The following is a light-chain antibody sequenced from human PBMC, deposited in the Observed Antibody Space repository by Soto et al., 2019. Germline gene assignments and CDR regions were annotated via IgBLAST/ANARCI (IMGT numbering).Light chain of an antibody. Sequence: DSQMTQSPSTLSASVGDRVTITCRASQSISSWLAWYQQKPGTAPKLRIYAASTLESGVPSRLSGSRSGTEFTLTVSSMQPDDFATYYCQQYNDSFPYTFGQGT. CDR1: QSISSW. CDR3: QQYNDSFPYT. J-gene: IGKJ2*01. V-gene: IGKV1-5*03. CDR2: AAS.